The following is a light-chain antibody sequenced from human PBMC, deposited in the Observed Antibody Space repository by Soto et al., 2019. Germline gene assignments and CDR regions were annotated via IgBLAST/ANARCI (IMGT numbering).Light chain of an antibody. CDR3: QQRSNWPPLT. J-gene: IGKJ5*01. CDR1: QSVSSY. V-gene: IGKV3-11*01. CDR2: DAS. Sequence: EIVLTQSPATLSLSPGERATLSCRASQSVSSYLAWYQQKPGQAPRLLIYDASNRATGIPARFSGSGSGTDFTLTIRSLEPEDFAVYYCQQRSNWPPLTCGQGTRLEIK.